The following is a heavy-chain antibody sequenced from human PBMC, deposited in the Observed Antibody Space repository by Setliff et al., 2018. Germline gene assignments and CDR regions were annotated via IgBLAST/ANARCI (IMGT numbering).Heavy chain of an antibody. V-gene: IGHV1-46*01. D-gene: IGHD6-13*01. J-gene: IGHJ4*02. CDR2: INVSGGSA. CDR3: ARAGSAPAGRKGILEY. CDR1: GGMSGTYS. Sequence: ASVKVSCKASGGMSGTYSISWVRQAPGQGLEWMGIINVSGGSASYAEKFQGRVTITRNTSISTAYMEMNSLTSEDTAVYYCARAGSAPAGRKGILEYWGQGSLVTVSS.